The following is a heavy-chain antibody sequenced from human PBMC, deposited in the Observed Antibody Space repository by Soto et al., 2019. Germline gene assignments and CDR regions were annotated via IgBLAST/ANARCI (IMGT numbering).Heavy chain of an antibody. V-gene: IGHV3-7*01. CDR3: ATAHTPSAFDM. J-gene: IGHJ3*02. Sequence: VQLVESGGGLVQPGESLRLSCTASGLTFSTSWLTWVRQAPGEGLEWVSNIHPAGNMQHYADSVKERFTISRDNAKNSVFLQMSGLRGEDTAVYDCATAHTPSAFDMWGQGTMFTVSS. CDR1: GLTFSTSW. CDR2: IHPAGNMQ.